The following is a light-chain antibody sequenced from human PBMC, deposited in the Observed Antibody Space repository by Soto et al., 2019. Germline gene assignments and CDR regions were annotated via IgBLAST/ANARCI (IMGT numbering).Light chain of an antibody. Sequence: DIQMTQSPSTLSASVGDRVTITCRASQSISTWLAWYQQKPGNAPKLLIYKASSLRNGVPSRFSGSGSGTEFTLTIYSLQPDDFAGYYCQQYNGYPHTFGQGTKLEIK. CDR2: KAS. V-gene: IGKV1-5*03. CDR1: QSISTW. J-gene: IGKJ2*01. CDR3: QQYNGYPHT.